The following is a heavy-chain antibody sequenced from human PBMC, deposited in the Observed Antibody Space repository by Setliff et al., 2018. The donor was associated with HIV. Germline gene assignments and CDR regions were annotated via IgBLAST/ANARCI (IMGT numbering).Heavy chain of an antibody. V-gene: IGHV1-8*02. CDR2: MNPNSANT. J-gene: IGHJ3*02. Sequence: ASVKVSCKASGYTFTSDDINWVRQATGQGLEWMGWMNPNSANTGYAQRFQGRVAMTRNTSISTAYMELSSLRSEDTAVYYCVRGGRAMGYCSGGSCLGNAFDIWGQGTMVTVSS. CDR3: VRGGRAMGYCSGGSCLGNAFDI. CDR1: GYTFTSDD. D-gene: IGHD2-15*01.